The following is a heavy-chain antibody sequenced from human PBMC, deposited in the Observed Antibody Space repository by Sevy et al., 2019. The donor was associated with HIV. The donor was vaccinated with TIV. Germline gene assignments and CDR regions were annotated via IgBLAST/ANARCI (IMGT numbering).Heavy chain of an antibody. J-gene: IGHJ4*02. CDR3: ATHAGIAAAGRVFDY. V-gene: IGHV3-72*01. Sequence: GGSLRLSCAASGFTFSDHYMEWVRQAPGKGLEWVGRTRNKADSYSTEYAASVKGRFTISRDDSKNSLYLQMNSLKTEDTAVYYCATHAGIAAAGRVFDYWGQGSLVTVSS. CDR1: GFTFSDHY. D-gene: IGHD6-13*01. CDR2: TRNKADSYST.